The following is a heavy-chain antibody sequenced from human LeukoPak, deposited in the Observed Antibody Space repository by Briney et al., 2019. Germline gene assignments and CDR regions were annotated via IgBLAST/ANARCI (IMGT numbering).Heavy chain of an antibody. CDR3: ASFYCSGGSCYQYYYYYYMDV. CDR2: IYYSGST. V-gene: IGHV4-34*01. Sequence: SETLSLTCAVYGGSFSGYYRSWIRQPPGKGLEWIGIIYYSGSTYSNPSLKSRVTISVDTSKNQFSLKLSSVTAADTAVYYCASFYCSGGSCYQYYYYYYMDVWGKGTTVTISS. CDR1: GGSFSGYY. D-gene: IGHD2-15*01. J-gene: IGHJ6*03.